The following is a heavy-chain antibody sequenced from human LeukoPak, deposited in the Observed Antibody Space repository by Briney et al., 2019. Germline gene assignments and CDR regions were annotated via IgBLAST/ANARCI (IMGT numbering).Heavy chain of an antibody. Sequence: GGSLSLSCAASGFTFSSHGMHWVRQAPGKGLEWVASISSDGNNKYYVGSVEGRFTISRDNSRNTLYLQMNSLRTEDTAVYYCAKAGAYDSSGYYYYLDYWGQGTLVTVPS. CDR1: GFTFSSHG. D-gene: IGHD3-22*01. CDR3: AKAGAYDSSGYYYYLDY. J-gene: IGHJ4*02. V-gene: IGHV3-30*02. CDR2: ISSDGNNK.